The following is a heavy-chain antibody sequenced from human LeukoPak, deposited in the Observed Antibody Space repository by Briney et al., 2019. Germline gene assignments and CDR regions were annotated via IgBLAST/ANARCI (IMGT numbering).Heavy chain of an antibody. CDR2: IYPDNSNT. Sequence: GESLKISCQGSGYNFPIYWIGWVRQMPGQGLEWMGIIYPDNSNTIYGPSFQGQVTISADKSINTAYLEWSSLKASDTAIYYCARQGAAGKYYYYYMDVWGKGTTVTVSS. V-gene: IGHV5-51*01. CDR3: ARQGAAGKYYYYYMDV. J-gene: IGHJ6*03. CDR1: GYNFPIYW. D-gene: IGHD6-13*01.